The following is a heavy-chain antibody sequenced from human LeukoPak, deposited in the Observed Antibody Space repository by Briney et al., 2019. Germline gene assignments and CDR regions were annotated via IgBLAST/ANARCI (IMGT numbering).Heavy chain of an antibody. CDR1: GFTFSDYY. CDR3: ARVISVVAAKRFADY. CDR2: ISSSGSTI. J-gene: IGHJ4*02. V-gene: IGHV3-11*01. Sequence: GGSLRLSCAASGFTFSDYYMSWIRQAPGKGLEWVSYISSSGSTIYYADSVKGRFTISRDNAKNSLYLQMNSLRAEDTAVYYCARVISVVAAKRFADYWGQGTLVTVSS. D-gene: IGHD2-15*01.